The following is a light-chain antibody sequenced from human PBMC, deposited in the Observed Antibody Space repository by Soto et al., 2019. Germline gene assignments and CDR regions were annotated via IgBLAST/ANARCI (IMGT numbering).Light chain of an antibody. CDR3: QQYDTSIT. V-gene: IGKV3-20*01. CDR2: GAS. J-gene: IGKJ5*01. Sequence: EIVWTQSPGTLYLSPGEIATLSCRASQSFSSSYLAWYQQKPGQAPRLRIYGASSRATGIPDRFSGSGSGTDFTLTISRLEPKDFAGYYCQQYDTSITCRQGKRLEI. CDR1: QSFSSSY.